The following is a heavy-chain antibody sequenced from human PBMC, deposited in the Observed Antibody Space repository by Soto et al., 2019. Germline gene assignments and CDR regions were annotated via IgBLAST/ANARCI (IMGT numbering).Heavy chain of an antibody. Sequence: QVQLQESGPGLVKPSGTLSLKPSGTLSLTCDVSGVSIDSSYWWGWVRQPPGRDLEWLGDMSHGGSTHYHPSRKSRVTILLDKSKNQFSLSLSFVTAADTATYYCARIFGWYAVDSWGQGILVTVSS. D-gene: IGHD6-19*01. V-gene: IGHV4-4*02. CDR2: MSHGGST. CDR3: ARIFGWYAVDS. CDR1: GVSIDSSYW. J-gene: IGHJ4*02.